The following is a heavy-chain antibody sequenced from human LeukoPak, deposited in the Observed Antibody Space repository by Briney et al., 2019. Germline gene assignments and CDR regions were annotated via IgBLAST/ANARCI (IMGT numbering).Heavy chain of an antibody. Sequence: ASVKVSCKASGSTFSSYAISWVRQAPGQGLEWMGGIIPIFGTANYAQKFQGRVTITADESTSTAYMELSSLRSEDTAVYYCARDDPGAERDYYYGMDVWGQGTTVTVSS. CDR1: GSTFSSYA. J-gene: IGHJ6*02. CDR3: ARDDPGAERDYYYGMDV. D-gene: IGHD1-26*01. V-gene: IGHV1-69*13. CDR2: IIPIFGTA.